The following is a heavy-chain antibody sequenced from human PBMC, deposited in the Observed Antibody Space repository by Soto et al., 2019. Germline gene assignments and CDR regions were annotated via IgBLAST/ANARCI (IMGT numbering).Heavy chain of an antibody. CDR1: GGSISSYY. CDR3: ARDPGGFPNWFGP. Sequence: SETLSLTCTVSGGSISSYYWSWIRQPPGKGLEWIGYIYYSGSTNYNPSLKSRVTISVDTSKNQFSLKLSSVTAADTAVYYCARDPGGFPNWFGPWGQGTLVTVS. V-gene: IGHV4-59*01. J-gene: IGHJ5*02. CDR2: IYYSGST. D-gene: IGHD3-16*01.